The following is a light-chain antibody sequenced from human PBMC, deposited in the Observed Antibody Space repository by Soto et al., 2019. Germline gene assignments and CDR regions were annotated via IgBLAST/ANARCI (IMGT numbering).Light chain of an antibody. CDR3: TSYATSSTHVV. CDR2: DVN. CDR1: SSDIGGYDF. Sequence: QSVLTQPASVSGSPGQSITLSCTGTSSDIGGYDFVSWYQRYPGKAPKLIIYDVNNRPSGVSNRFSCSKSGNTASLTISGVQAEDEADYYCTSYATSSTHVVFGGGTKLTVL. J-gene: IGLJ2*01. V-gene: IGLV2-14*01.